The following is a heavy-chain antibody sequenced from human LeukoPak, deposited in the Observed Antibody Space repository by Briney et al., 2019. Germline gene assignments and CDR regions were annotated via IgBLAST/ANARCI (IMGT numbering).Heavy chain of an antibody. V-gene: IGHV1-69*04. J-gene: IGHJ6*02. D-gene: IGHD3-10*01. CDR2: IMPILGIA. CDR1: GGTFSSYA. Sequence: ASVKVSCKASGGTFSSYAISWVRQAPGQGLEWMGRIMPILGIANYAQKFQGRVTITADKSTSTAYMELSSLRSEDTAVYYCARGARIRGAQTPYYGMDVWGQGTTVTVSS. CDR3: ARGARIRGAQTPYYGMDV.